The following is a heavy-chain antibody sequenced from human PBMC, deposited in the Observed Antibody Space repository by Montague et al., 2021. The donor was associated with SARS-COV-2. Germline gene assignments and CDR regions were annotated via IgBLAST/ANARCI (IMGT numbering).Heavy chain of an antibody. J-gene: IGHJ6*02. D-gene: IGHD1-20*01. CDR1: GGCISSSSYY. CDR2: IYYSGST. V-gene: IGHV4-39*07. Sequence: SETLSLTCTVSGGCISSSSYYWGWIRQPPGKGLEWIGSIYYSGSTYYNPSLKSRVTISVDTSKNQFSLKLSSVTAADTAVYYCARDQGYNWNYYYYYGMDVWGQGTTITVSS. CDR3: ARDQGYNWNYYYYYGMDV.